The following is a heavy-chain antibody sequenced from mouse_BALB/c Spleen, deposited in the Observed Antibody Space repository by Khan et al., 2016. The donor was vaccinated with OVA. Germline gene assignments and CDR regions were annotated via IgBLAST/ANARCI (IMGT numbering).Heavy chain of an antibody. D-gene: IGHD2-14*01. J-gene: IGHJ3*01. CDR1: GYTFTSYT. CDR2: INPSNGYT. CDR3: VRDGAYHRNDGWFAY. Sequence: ESGAELARPGASVKMSCKASGYTFTSYTIHWIKERPGQGLEWIGYINPSNGYTNYNQKFKDKATLTTDKSSTTAYLQLRSLPSDDSAVYNGVRDGAYHRNDGWFAYWGQGTLVTVSA. V-gene: IGHV1-4*01.